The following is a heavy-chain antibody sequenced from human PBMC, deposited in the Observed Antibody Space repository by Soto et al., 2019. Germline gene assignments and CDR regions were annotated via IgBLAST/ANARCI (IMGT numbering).Heavy chain of an antibody. D-gene: IGHD6-19*01. J-gene: IGHJ3*02. CDR1: GYTFTSYD. CDR3: ARNRHSSGWYGRGGDAFDI. Sequence: QVQLVQSGAEVKKPGASVKVSCKASGYTFTSYDINWVRQATGQGLEWMGWMNPNSGNTGYAQKFQGRVNMTRNTSISTAYMELSSLRSEDTAVYYCARNRHSSGWYGRGGDAFDIWGQGTMVTVSS. CDR2: MNPNSGNT. V-gene: IGHV1-8*01.